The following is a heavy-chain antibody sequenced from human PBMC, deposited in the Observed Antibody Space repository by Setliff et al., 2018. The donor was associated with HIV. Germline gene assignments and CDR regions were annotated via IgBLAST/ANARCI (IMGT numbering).Heavy chain of an antibody. Sequence: PSETLSLTCTVSGASINSQSDYWNWIRQPAGKELEWIGHIYASGYAYYKPSLESRVTISVDTSKSQFSLKLHSVTAADTAVYYCARARGSMGYINTFDVWGQGSLVTVSS. CDR3: ARARGSMGYINTFDV. D-gene: IGHD3-16*01. V-gene: IGHV4-61*09. CDR1: GASINSQSDY. J-gene: IGHJ4*02. CDR2: IYASGYA.